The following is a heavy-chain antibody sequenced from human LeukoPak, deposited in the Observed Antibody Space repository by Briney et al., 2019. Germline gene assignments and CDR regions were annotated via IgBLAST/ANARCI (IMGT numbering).Heavy chain of an antibody. CDR1: GYTFTSSY. CDR3: ARQRGGQYEDAFDI. Sequence: GASVTVSCKASGYTFTSSYMHWVRQAPGQGLEWMGIINPSGGTTIYAQKFQGRVTMTRDTSTSTVYMELSSLRSEDTAVYYCARQRGGQYEDAFDIWGQGTMVTVSS. V-gene: IGHV1-46*01. D-gene: IGHD2-8*01. J-gene: IGHJ3*02. CDR2: INPSGGTT.